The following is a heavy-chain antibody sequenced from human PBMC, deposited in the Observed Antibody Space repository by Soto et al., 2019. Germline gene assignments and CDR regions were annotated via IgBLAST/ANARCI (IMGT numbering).Heavy chain of an antibody. D-gene: IGHD5-18*01. CDR2: INPNTGRT. CDR1: GFTFTAYY. Sequence: QVQLVQSGAEVKKPGASVMLSCKASGFTFTAYYIHWVRQAPGQGLEWMGWINPNTGRTNFAQKFQGRVTMTRDTSIYTAYMELSRLRSDDTAVYYCARQALMDTSLYYYGMDVWGQGTTVTVSS. V-gene: IGHV1-2*02. J-gene: IGHJ6*02. CDR3: ARQALMDTSLYYYGMDV.